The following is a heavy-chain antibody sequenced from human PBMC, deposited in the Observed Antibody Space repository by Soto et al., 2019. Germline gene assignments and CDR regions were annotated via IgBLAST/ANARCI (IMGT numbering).Heavy chain of an antibody. D-gene: IGHD3-3*01. CDR3: AKASLRFLEWLLYSH. CDR1: GFTFSSYA. J-gene: IGHJ4*02. CDR2: ISGSGGST. V-gene: IGHV3-23*01. Sequence: GGSLRLSCAASGFTFSSYAMSWVRQAPGKGLEWVSAISGSGGSTYYADSVKGRFTISRDNSKNTLYLQMNSLRAEDTAVYYCAKASLRFLEWLLYSHWGQGTLVTVSS.